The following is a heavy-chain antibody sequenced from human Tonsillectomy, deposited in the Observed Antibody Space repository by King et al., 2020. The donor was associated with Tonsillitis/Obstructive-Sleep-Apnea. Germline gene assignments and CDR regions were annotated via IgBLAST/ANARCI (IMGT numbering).Heavy chain of an antibody. CDR2: ISGSGGST. D-gene: IGHD5-18*01. V-gene: IGHV3-23*04. J-gene: IGHJ4*02. CDR3: AKDLERFSSGYSYGFDY. CDR1: GFTFSSYA. Sequence: EVQLVESGGGLVQPGGSLRLSCAASGFTFSSYAMSWVRQAPGKGLEWVSAISGSGGSTYYADSVKGRFTISRDNSKNTLYLQMNSLRAEDTAVYYCAKDLERFSSGYSYGFDYWGQGTLVTVSS.